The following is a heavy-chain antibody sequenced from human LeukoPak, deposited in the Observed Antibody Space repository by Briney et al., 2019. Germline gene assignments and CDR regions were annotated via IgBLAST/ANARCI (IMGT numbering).Heavy chain of an antibody. CDR3: ARDREFSGSYPDAFDI. Sequence: SETLSLTCTVSGGSISSYYWSWIRQPPGKGLEWIGYIYYSGSTNQNPSLKSRVAMSVDTSKHQFSLKLRSVTAADTAVYYCARDREFSGSYPDAFDIWGQGRMVTVSS. CDR2: IYYSGST. V-gene: IGHV4-59*01. CDR1: GGSISSYY. J-gene: IGHJ3*02. D-gene: IGHD1-26*01.